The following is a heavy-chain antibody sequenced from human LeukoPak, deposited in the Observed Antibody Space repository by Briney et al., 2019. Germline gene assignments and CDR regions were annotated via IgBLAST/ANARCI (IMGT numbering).Heavy chain of an antibody. Sequence: PGGSLRLSCAASGLTFSNAWMNWVRQAPGKGLEWVANIKQDGSEKYYVDSVKGRFTISRDNAKNSLFLQMNSLRAEDTAVYYCARGGGSSGWYFYWGQGTLVTVSS. D-gene: IGHD6-19*01. CDR1: GLTFSNAW. J-gene: IGHJ4*02. V-gene: IGHV3-7*01. CDR2: IKQDGSEK. CDR3: ARGGGSSGWYFY.